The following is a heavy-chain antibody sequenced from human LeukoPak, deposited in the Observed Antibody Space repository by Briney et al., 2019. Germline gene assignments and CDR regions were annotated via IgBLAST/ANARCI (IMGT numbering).Heavy chain of an antibody. Sequence: PGGSLRLSCAASGFTFSSYSFNWVRQAPGKGLEWVSCISSSTSYIYYADSVRGRFTISRDNAKNSLYLQMNSLRVEDTAVYYCARAPGYYDDPFDYWGQGTLVTVSS. CDR2: ISSSTSYI. CDR3: ARAPGYYDDPFDY. CDR1: GFTFSSYS. D-gene: IGHD4-17*01. V-gene: IGHV3-21*01. J-gene: IGHJ4*02.